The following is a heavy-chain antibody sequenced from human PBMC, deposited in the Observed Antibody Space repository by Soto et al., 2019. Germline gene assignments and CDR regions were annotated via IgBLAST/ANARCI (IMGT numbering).Heavy chain of an antibody. CDR2: INHRGSL. D-gene: IGHD1-1*01. CDR1: GGSMTSGDQY. J-gene: IGHJ6*02. Sequence: SETLSLTCTVTGGSMTSGDQYWTWIRHRPGEGLEWFGYINHRGSLYYNPSLKSRVSMSVGTSKNQFSLNLSSVTAADTAVYYCARELPQRQGRNMDVWGQGATVTVSS. V-gene: IGHV4-31*03. CDR3: ARELPQRQGRNMDV.